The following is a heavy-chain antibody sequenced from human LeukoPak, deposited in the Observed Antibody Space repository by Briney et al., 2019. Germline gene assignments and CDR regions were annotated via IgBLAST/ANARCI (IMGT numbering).Heavy chain of an antibody. D-gene: IGHD2-2*01. CDR3: ARDPGPAGWFDY. Sequence: VGSLRLSCAASGFTFSSYWMHWVRQAPGKGLVWVSRINSDGSSTSYADSVKGRFTISRDNAKNTLYLQMNSLRADDTAVYYCARDPGPAGWFDYWGRGTLVTVSS. CDR1: GFTFSSYW. CDR2: INSDGSST. J-gene: IGHJ4*02. V-gene: IGHV3-74*01.